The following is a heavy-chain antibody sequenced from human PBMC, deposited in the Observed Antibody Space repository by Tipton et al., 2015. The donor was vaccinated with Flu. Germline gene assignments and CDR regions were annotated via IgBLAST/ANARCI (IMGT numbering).Heavy chain of an antibody. CDR2: IWYDSSNR. D-gene: IGHD3-10*01. CDR1: GFTFSSYG. CDR3: AKDKSSPSERYGSGTADH. V-gene: IGHV3-33*06. J-gene: IGHJ4*02. Sequence: QLVQSGGGVVQPGRSLRLSCAASGFTFSSYGMHWVRQAPGKGLEWVGIIWYDSSNRYYADSVKDRFTISRDNSRTTLYLQMNSLRAEDAAVYYCAKDKSSPSERYGSGTADHWGQVTLVTVSA.